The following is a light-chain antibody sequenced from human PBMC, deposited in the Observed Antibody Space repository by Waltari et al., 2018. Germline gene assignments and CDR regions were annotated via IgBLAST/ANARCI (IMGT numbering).Light chain of an antibody. V-gene: IGKV1-12*01. CDR1: QGISSW. CDR2: KAS. CDR3: QQYNSAPRT. Sequence: DIQMTQSPSSLSASAGDRVTITCRASQGISSWLAWYQQKAGKAPKLLIYKASSLQSGVPSRFSGSGSGTDFTLNISSLQPEDFATYYCQQYNSAPRTFGQGTKVEIK. J-gene: IGKJ1*01.